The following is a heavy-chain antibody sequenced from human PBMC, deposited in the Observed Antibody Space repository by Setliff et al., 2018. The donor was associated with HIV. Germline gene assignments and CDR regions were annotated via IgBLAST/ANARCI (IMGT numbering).Heavy chain of an antibody. J-gene: IGHJ6*03. Sequence: GASVKVSCKASGGTFSSYGISWVRQAPGQGLEWMGRIIPIFSTANYAQKFQGRVTITADKSTSTAYLEVSSLRSEDTAVYYCARDPGEGGGGFLEWTIGYYYYMDVWGKGTTVTVSS. CDR3: ARDPGEGGGGFLEWTIGYYYYMDV. CDR1: GGTFSSYG. V-gene: IGHV1-69*06. D-gene: IGHD3-3*01. CDR2: IIPIFSTA.